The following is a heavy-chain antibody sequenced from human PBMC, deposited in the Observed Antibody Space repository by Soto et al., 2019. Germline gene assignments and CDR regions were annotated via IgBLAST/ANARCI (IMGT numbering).Heavy chain of an antibody. Sequence: SETLSLTCTVSGDSIRSYYWSWIRQPAGKALEWIGRIYTSGSTNYNPSLKSRLTILVDTSKNQFSLNLSSVTAADTAVYYCTRPFYDFWSGSPETFDIWGQGTMVTVSS. V-gene: IGHV4-4*07. CDR3: TRPFYDFWSGSPETFDI. CDR1: GDSIRSYY. CDR2: IYTSGST. D-gene: IGHD3-3*01. J-gene: IGHJ3*02.